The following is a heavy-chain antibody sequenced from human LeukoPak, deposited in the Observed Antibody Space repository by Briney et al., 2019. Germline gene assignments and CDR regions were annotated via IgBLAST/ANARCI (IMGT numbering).Heavy chain of an antibody. CDR1: GFTFSSYG. CDR2: IWYDGSNK. V-gene: IGHV3-33*01. CDR3: ARGGMGRGFYYGMDV. J-gene: IGHJ6*04. Sequence: PGGSLRLSCAASGFTFSSYGMHWVRQAPGKGLEWVAVIWYDGSNKYYADSVKGRFTISRDNSKNTLYLQMNSLRAEDTAVYYCARGGMGRGFYYGMDVWGKGTTVTVSS. D-gene: IGHD1-26*01.